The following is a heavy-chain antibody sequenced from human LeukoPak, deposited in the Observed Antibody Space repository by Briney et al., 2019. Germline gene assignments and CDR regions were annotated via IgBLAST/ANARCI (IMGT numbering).Heavy chain of an antibody. V-gene: IGHV4-34*01. Sequence: SETLSLTCAVYGGSFSGYYWSWIRQPPGKGLEWIGEINHSGSTNYNPSLKSRVTISVDTSKNQFPLKLSSVTAADTAVYYCARGRLGIMDWGQGTLVTVSS. D-gene: IGHD6-19*01. J-gene: IGHJ4*02. CDR3: ARGRLGIMD. CDR2: INHSGST. CDR1: GGSFSGYY.